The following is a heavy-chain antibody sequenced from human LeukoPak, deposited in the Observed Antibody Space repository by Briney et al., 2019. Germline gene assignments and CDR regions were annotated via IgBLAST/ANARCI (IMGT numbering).Heavy chain of an antibody. Sequence: SETLSLTCAVSGGSISSYYWSWIRQPPGKGLEWIGYIYYSGSTNYNPPLKSRVTISVDTSKNQFSLKLSSVTAADTAVYYCARAAAGIADYWGQGTLVTVSS. CDR1: GGSISSYY. V-gene: IGHV4-59*01. J-gene: IGHJ4*02. CDR3: ARAAAGIADY. D-gene: IGHD6-13*01. CDR2: IYYSGST.